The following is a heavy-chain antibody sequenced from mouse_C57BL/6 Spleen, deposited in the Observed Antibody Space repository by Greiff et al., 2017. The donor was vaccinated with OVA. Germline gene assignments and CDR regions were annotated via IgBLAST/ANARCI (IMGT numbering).Heavy chain of an antibody. J-gene: IGHJ4*01. CDR3: ARKDYSNYAYAMDY. CDR1: GYTFTSYW. V-gene: IGHV1-55*01. Sequence: QVQLQQPGAELVKPGASVKMSCKASGYTFTSYWITWVKQRPGQGLEWIGEIYPGSGSTNYNEKFKSKATLTVDTSSSTAYMQLSSLTSEDSAVYYCARKDYSNYAYAMDYWGQGTSVTVSS. CDR2: IYPGSGST. D-gene: IGHD2-5*01.